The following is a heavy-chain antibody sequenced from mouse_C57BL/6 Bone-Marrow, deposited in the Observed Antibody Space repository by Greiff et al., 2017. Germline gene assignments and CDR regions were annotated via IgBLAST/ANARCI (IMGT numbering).Heavy chain of an antibody. CDR2: IHPNSGST. CDR1: GYTFTSYW. CDR3: ASPITTVVRYFDV. J-gene: IGHJ1*03. Sequence: VQLQQPGAELVKPGASVKLSCKASGYTFTSYWMHWVKQRPGQGLEWIGMIHPNSGSTNYNEKFKSKATLTVDKSSSTAYMQLSSLTSEDSAVYYCASPITTVVRYFDVWGTGPTVTVSS. D-gene: IGHD1-1*01. V-gene: IGHV1-64*01.